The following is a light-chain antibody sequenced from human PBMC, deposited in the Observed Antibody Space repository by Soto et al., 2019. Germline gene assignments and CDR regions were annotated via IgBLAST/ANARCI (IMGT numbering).Light chain of an antibody. CDR3: ISYTGSSTWV. J-gene: IGLJ3*02. V-gene: IGLV2-14*01. CDR1: SSDVGGYNY. Sequence: QSALTQPASVSGSPGQSITISCTGTSSDVGGYNYVSWYQHHPGKAPKLMIYEVSNRPSGVSDRFSGSRSDNTASLTISWLQAEDESDYYCISYTGSSTWVFGGGTKLTVL. CDR2: EVS.